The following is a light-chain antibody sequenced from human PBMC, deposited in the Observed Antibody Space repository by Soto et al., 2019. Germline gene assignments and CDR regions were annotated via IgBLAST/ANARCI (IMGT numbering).Light chain of an antibody. CDR2: GAS. CDR1: QSVSSSY. CDR3: QQYGSSGT. Sequence: EVVLTQSPGTLALSRGERATLSCRASQSVSSSYLAWYQHRPGQAPRLLIYGASNRATGIPDRFSGSGSGTDFTLTISRLEPEDFAVYYCQQYGSSGTFGQGTKVDI. J-gene: IGKJ1*01. V-gene: IGKV3-20*01.